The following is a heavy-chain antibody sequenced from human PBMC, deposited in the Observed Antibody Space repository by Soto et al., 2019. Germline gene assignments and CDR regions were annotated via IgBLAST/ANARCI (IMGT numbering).Heavy chain of an antibody. Sequence: SETLSLTCTVSGGSISSGDYYWSWIRQPPGKGLEWIGYIYYSGSTYYNPSLKSRVTISVDTSKNQFSLKLSSVTAADTAVYYCARDGGKTTAEDDAFDIWGQGTMVTVSS. CDR2: IYYSGST. D-gene: IGHD4-4*01. CDR1: GGSISSGDYY. J-gene: IGHJ3*02. CDR3: ARDGGKTTAEDDAFDI. V-gene: IGHV4-30-4*01.